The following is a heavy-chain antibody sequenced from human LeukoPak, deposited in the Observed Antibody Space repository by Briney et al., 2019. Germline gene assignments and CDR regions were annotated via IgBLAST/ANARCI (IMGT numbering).Heavy chain of an antibody. D-gene: IGHD6-13*01. CDR1: GFTFSSYD. CDR3: ARMYSSSWLAPYYYSMDV. V-gene: IGHV3-13*01. CDR2: IGTAGDT. J-gene: IGHJ6*02. Sequence: GGSLRLSCAASGFTFSSYDMHWVRQATGKGLEWVSAIGTAGDTYYPGSVKGRFTISRENAKNSLYLQMNSLRAGDTAVYYCARMYSSSWLAPYYYSMDVWGQGTTVTVSS.